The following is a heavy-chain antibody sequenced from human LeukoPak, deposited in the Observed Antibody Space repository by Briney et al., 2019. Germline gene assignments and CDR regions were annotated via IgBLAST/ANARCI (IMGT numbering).Heavy chain of an antibody. Sequence: GGSLRLSCAVSGFIFDTYGMSWVRQAPGKGLEWVSTISGSAGNTNYDDADSVKGRFTISRDNSKNTLYLQMNSLRADDTSIYYCARGPNYGDRVDYLDSWGQGTEVTVSS. CDR2: ISGSAGNT. CDR1: GFIFDTYG. CDR3: ARGPNYGDRVDYLDS. D-gene: IGHD4-17*01. J-gene: IGHJ4*02. V-gene: IGHV3-23*01.